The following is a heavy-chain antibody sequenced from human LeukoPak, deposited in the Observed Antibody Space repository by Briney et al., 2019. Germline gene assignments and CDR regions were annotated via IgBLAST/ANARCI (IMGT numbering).Heavy chain of an antibody. CDR1: DDSITMYY. CDR2: VDHTGST. CDR3: AGDRVPPSHYYYDSSGSPIHYYYYYYMDV. V-gene: IGHV4-59*01. J-gene: IGHJ6*03. Sequence: SETLSLTCSVSDDSITMYYWTWIRQPPGKGLEWIGYVDHTGSTNFNPSLNGRVSISRDTTKNLLSLRLRSVTAADTAPYSCAGDRVPPSHYYYDSSGSPIHYYYYYYMDVWGKGTTVTISS. D-gene: IGHD3-22*01.